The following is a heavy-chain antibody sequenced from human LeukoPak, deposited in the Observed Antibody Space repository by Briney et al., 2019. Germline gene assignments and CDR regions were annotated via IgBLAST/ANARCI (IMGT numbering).Heavy chain of an antibody. CDR2: ISAYNGNT. J-gene: IGHJ5*02. Sequence: ASVKVSCQASGYTFTSYGISWVLQAPGQGLEWMGWISAYNGNTNYAQKLQGRVTMTTDTSTSTAYMELRSLRSDDTAVYYCARDLRIAAADLNWFDPWGQGTLVTVSS. CDR3: ARDLRIAAADLNWFDP. D-gene: IGHD6-13*01. V-gene: IGHV1-18*01. CDR1: GYTFTSYG.